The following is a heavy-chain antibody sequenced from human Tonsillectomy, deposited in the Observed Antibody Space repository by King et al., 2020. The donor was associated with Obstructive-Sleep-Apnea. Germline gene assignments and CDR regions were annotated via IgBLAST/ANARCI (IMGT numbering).Heavy chain of an antibody. V-gene: IGHV3-7*03. CDR2: IRQDGTEK. D-gene: IGHD3/OR15-3a*01. Sequence: VQLVESGGGLVQPGGSLRLSCAASGFTFSSYWMSWFRQAPGKGLDGVADIRQDGTEKYYVDSVKGRFTISRDNAKSSLYLQMNSLRAEDTAVYYCARAAPSWTDFDYWGQGTLVTVSS. CDR3: ARAAPSWTDFDY. J-gene: IGHJ4*02. CDR1: GFTFSSYW.